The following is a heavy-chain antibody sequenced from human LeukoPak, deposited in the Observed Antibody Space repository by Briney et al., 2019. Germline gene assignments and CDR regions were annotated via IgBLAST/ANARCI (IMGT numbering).Heavy chain of an antibody. D-gene: IGHD1-26*01. CDR2: ISYDGSNK. J-gene: IGHJ3*02. Sequence: GLSLRLSCAASGFTFSSYAMHWVRQAPGNGLEWVAFISYDGSNKYYADSVKGRFTISRDNSKNTLYLQMNSLRAEDTAVYYCARDPYSGSYSDAFDIWGQGTMVTVSS. CDR1: GFTFSSYA. CDR3: ARDPYSGSYSDAFDI. V-gene: IGHV3-30-3*01.